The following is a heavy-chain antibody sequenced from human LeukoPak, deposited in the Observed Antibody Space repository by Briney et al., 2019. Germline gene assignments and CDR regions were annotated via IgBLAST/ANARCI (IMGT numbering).Heavy chain of an antibody. Sequence: PSETLSLTCAVYGGSFSGYYWSWIRQPPGKGLEWIGYIYYSGSTNYNPSLKSRVTISVDTSKNQFSLKLSSVTAADTAVYYCASGRGILDLWGRGTLVTVSS. D-gene: IGHD1-1*01. CDR2: IYYSGST. V-gene: IGHV4-59*01. CDR3: ASGRGILDL. J-gene: IGHJ2*01. CDR1: GGSFSGYY.